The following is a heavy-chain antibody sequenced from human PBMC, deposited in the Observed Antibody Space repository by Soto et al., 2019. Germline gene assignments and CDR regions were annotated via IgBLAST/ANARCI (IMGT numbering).Heavy chain of an antibody. CDR2: IIPILEAT. D-gene: IGHD2-21*01. J-gene: IGHJ6*02. CDR3: ATSYCGNECPPNRAFYYVGWDV. V-gene: IGHV1-69*01. CDR1: GGTFSDFT. Sequence: QVQLVQSGAEVRKPGSSVKVSCRASGGTFSDFTVTWVRQAPGQGLEWMGGIIPILEATKYAQTFQDRVTFTADESTSTVFMELSSLRSEDTAVYFCATSYCGNECPPNRAFYYVGWDVWGQGTTVNVSS.